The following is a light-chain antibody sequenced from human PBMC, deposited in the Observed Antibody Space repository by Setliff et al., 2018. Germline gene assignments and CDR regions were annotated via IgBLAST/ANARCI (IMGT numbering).Light chain of an antibody. J-gene: IGLJ3*02. Sequence: QSVLTQPASVSGSPGQSITISCRGTSSDIGHFDFVFWYQQHPGKGPKLIIYNVNKRPSGVSNRFSASKSGNTASLTISGLQAEDDADYYCNSYTSSGTWVFGGGTKVTVL. CDR2: NVN. CDR1: SSDIGHFDF. CDR3: NSYTSSGTWV. V-gene: IGLV2-14*03.